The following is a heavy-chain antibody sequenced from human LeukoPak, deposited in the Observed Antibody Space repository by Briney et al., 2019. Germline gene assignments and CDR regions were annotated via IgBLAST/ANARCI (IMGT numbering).Heavy chain of an antibody. CDR3: ARDTDDFQGLDI. J-gene: IGHJ3*02. V-gene: IGHV3-21*01. CDR2: ISGSSIYI. D-gene: IGHD3-3*01. Sequence: GGSLRLSCAASGFTFRSYSMNWVRQAPGKGLEWVSSISGSSIYIYYADSVKGRFTVSRASTENSLYLQMNSLRVEDTAVYYCARDTDDFQGLDIWGQGTVVTVSS. CDR1: GFTFRSYS.